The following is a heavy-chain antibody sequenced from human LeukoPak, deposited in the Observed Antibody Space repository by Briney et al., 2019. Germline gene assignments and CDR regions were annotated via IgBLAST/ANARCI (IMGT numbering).Heavy chain of an antibody. CDR2: IYPGDSDT. D-gene: IGHD5-24*01. Sequence: GESLKISCKGSGYSFTSYWIGWVRQMPGKGLEWMGIIYPGDSDTRYSPSFQGQVTISADKSISTAYLQWSSLKASDTAMYYCARLLRRQMAVNYSDYWGQETLVTVSS. J-gene: IGHJ4*02. V-gene: IGHV5-51*01. CDR3: ARLLRRQMAVNYSDY. CDR1: GYSFTSYW.